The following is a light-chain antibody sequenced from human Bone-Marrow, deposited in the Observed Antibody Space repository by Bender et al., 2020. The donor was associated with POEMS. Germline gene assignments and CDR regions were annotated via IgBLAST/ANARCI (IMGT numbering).Light chain of an antibody. CDR3: QTWDSTYVV. CDR1: KLGHKY. V-gene: IGLV3-1*01. CDR2: QNN. J-gene: IGLJ2*01. Sequence: SYDLTQPPSVSVSPGQTATITCSGDKLGHKYACWYQQKPGQPPVLVIYQNNKRPSGIPERFSGSNSGNTATLTISGTQTMDEADYYCQTWDSTYVVFGGGTKLTVL.